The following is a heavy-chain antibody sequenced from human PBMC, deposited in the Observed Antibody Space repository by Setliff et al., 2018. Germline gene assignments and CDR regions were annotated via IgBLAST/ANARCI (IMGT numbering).Heavy chain of an antibody. J-gene: IGHJ4*02. CDR1: GYSISSSNW. CDR2: IYYSGST. CDR3: ARGIVAGTGAPGY. V-gene: IGHV4-28*03. Sequence: PSETLSLTCAVSGYSISSSNWWGWIRQPPGKGLEWIGYIYYSGSTYYNPSLKSRVTISLDTSKNHFSLKLTSVTAADTAVYYCARGIVAGTGAPGYWGQGTLVTVSS. D-gene: IGHD6-19*01.